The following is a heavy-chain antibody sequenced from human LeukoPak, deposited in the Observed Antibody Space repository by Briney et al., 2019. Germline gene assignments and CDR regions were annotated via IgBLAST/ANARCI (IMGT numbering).Heavy chain of an antibody. V-gene: IGHV3-21*01. D-gene: IGHD6-19*01. CDR3: ARDRPVAGHPRGFDY. J-gene: IGHJ4*02. Sequence: GGSLRLSCAASGFTFSSYSMNWVRQAPGKGLEWVSSISSSSSYIYYADSVKGRFTISRDNAKNSLYLQMNSLRAEDTAVYYCARDRPVAGHPRGFDYWGQGTLVTVSS. CDR1: GFTFSSYS. CDR2: ISSSSSYI.